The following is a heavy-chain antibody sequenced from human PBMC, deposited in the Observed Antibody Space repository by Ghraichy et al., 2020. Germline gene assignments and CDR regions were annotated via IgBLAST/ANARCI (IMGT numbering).Heavy chain of an antibody. CDR3: TRSARVVVQAFDS. D-gene: IGHD2-21*01. CDR1: GGSITNDDW. J-gene: IGHJ4*02. Sequence: SETLSLTCQVSGGSITNDDWWSWVRQSPGKGLEWIGEVHLSGSTNYKPSLTGRVTISIDKSKSQFSLRLHSLTAADTAVYYCTRSARVVVQAFDSWGLGSLVTVSS. V-gene: IGHV4-4*02. CDR2: VHLSGST.